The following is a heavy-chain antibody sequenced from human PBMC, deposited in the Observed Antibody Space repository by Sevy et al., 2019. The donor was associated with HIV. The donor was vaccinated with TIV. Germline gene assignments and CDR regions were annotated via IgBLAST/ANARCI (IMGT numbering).Heavy chain of an antibody. CDR2: ISSSSSTT. J-gene: IGHJ3*02. Sequence: GGSPRLSCAASGFTFSSYSMNWVRQAPGKGLEWVSYISSSSSTTYYADSVKGRFTISRDNAKNSLYLQMNSLRDEDTAVYYCARDSEFDIVVVVAGVGDAFDIWGQGTMVTVSS. CDR1: GFTFSSYS. CDR3: ARDSEFDIVVVVAGVGDAFDI. D-gene: IGHD2-15*01. V-gene: IGHV3-48*02.